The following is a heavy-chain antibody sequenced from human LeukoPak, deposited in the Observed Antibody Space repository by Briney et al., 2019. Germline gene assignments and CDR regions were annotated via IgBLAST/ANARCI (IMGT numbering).Heavy chain of an antibody. CDR3: ARGVETYYYDSSGYSYYFDY. CDR1: GFTVSSNY. V-gene: IGHV3-66*01. CDR2: IYSGGST. D-gene: IGHD3-22*01. Sequence: GGSLRLSCAASGFTVSSNYMSWVRQAPGKGLEWVSVIYSGGSTYYADSVKGRFTISRDNSKNTLYLQMNSLRAEDTAVYYCARGVETYYYDSSGYSYYFDYWGQGTLVTVSS. J-gene: IGHJ4*02.